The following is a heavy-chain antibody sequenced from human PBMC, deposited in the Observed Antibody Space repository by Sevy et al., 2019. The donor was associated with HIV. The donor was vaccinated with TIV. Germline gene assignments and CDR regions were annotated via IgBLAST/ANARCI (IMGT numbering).Heavy chain of an antibody. J-gene: IGHJ4*02. CDR1: GYTFTDHY. V-gene: IGHV1-2*02. CDR3: ATPGKYTYGSPLDY. CDR2: INPNSGGT. D-gene: IGHD5-18*01. Sequence: ASVKVSCKASGYTFTDHYIHWVRQAPGQGLEWMAGINPNSGGTEYAQNFQGRVTVTRDTSISTAYMELRRLRSDDTAVYYCATPGKYTYGSPLDYWGQGTLVTVSS.